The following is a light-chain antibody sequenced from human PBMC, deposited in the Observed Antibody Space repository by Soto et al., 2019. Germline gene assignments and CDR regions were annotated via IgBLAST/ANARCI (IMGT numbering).Light chain of an antibody. Sequence: DIQMTQSPSSLSASVGDRVSITCQASQDISHCLNWYQQKPGKAPTLLIYDASNLETGVPSRFSGGGSGTDFTFTISSLQPEDIATYYCQQYDNLPFTFGGGTKVEIK. J-gene: IGKJ4*01. CDR3: QQYDNLPFT. V-gene: IGKV1-33*01. CDR2: DAS. CDR1: QDISHC.